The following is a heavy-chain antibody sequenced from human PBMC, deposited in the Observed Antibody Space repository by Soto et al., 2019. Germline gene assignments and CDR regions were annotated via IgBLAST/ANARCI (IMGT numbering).Heavy chain of an antibody. Sequence: QLQLQDSGPGLVKPSETLSLTCTVSGGSISSSSYFWGWIRQPPGKGLEWIGNIYYSGSTYYNPSLKSRVTISADTSKNQFSLKLSSVTAADTAVYYCARSTVARSIDYWGQGTLVTVSS. D-gene: IGHD4-17*01. CDR3: ARSTVARSIDY. V-gene: IGHV4-39*01. CDR2: IYYSGST. J-gene: IGHJ4*02. CDR1: GGSISSSSYF.